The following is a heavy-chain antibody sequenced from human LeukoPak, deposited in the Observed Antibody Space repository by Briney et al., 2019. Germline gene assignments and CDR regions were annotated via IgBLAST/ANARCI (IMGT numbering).Heavy chain of an antibody. Sequence: GASVKVSCKASGYTFTSYGISWVRQAPGQGLEWMGWISAYNGNTNYAQKLQGRVTMTTDTSTSTAYMELRSLRSDDTAVYYCARGAGVITFGGVIVTLNYFDYWGQGTLVTVSS. D-gene: IGHD3-16*02. CDR2: ISAYNGNT. V-gene: IGHV1-18*01. CDR1: GYTFTSYG. J-gene: IGHJ4*02. CDR3: ARGAGVITFGGVIVTLNYFDY.